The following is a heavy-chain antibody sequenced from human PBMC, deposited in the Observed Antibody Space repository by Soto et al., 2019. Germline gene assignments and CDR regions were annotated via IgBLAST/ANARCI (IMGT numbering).Heavy chain of an antibody. D-gene: IGHD6-19*01. CDR1: GFSLSNDRMG. V-gene: IGHV2-26*01. Sequence: SGPTLVNPTETLTLICTVSGFSLSNDRMGVSLILQPPGKALEWLAHIFSNDEKSYSTSLKSRLTISKDTSKSQVVLTMTNMDPVDTATYYCARMLESSGWTADFDYWGQGTLVTVSS. CDR2: IFSNDEK. CDR3: ARMLESSGWTADFDY. J-gene: IGHJ4*02.